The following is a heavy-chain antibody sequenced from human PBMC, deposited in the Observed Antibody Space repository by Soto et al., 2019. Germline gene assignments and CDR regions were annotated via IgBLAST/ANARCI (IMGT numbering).Heavy chain of an antibody. CDR3: ARPKTKYSSSSDDY. CDR1: GFTFSSYW. V-gene: IGHV3-7*01. CDR2: IKQDGSEK. D-gene: IGHD6-6*01. Sequence: EVQLVESGGGLVQPGGSLRLSCAASGFTFSSYWMSWVRQAPGKGLEWVANIKQDGSEKYYVDSVKGRFTISRDNAKNSLYLQMNSLRAEDTAVYYCARPKTKYSSSSDDYWGQGTLVTVSS. J-gene: IGHJ4*02.